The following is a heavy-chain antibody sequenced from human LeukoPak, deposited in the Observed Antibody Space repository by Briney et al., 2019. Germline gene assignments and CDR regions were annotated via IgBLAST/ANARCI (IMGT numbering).Heavy chain of an antibody. Sequence: SETLSLTCTVSGVSISNYYWSWIRQSPGKGLEWIGYIYYSGSTNYNPSLKSRVTISVDTSKNQFSLKLSSVTAADTAVYYCARETCSGGSCFQFDFWGQGTLVTVSS. CDR2: IYYSGST. V-gene: IGHV4-59*01. CDR1: GVSISNYY. CDR3: ARETCSGGSCFQFDF. D-gene: IGHD2-15*01. J-gene: IGHJ4*02.